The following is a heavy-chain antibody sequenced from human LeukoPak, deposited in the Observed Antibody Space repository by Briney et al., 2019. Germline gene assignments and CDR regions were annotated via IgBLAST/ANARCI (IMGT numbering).Heavy chain of an antibody. V-gene: IGHV4-31*03. J-gene: IGHJ5*02. CDR3: ARGNYFDP. CDR1: GGSIRTGNYY. CDR2: IYYSGGT. Sequence: SETLSLTCTVSGGSIRTGNYYWNWIRQLPGKGLGWIGYIYYSGGTYYNPSLKSRLTMSVDTSKNQFSLDLSSVTAADTAVYYCARGNYFDPWGQGTLVTVSS.